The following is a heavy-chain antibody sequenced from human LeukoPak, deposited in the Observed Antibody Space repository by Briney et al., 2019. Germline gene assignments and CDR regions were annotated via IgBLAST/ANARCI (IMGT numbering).Heavy chain of an antibody. CDR2: ISAYNGNT. Sequence: GASVKVSCKASGYTFTSYGISWVRQAPGQGLEWMGWISAYNGNTNYAQKLQGRVTMTTDTSTSTAYMELRSLRSDDTAVYYCARVWGMSIAAAGARTPDYWGQGTLVTVSS. V-gene: IGHV1-18*01. CDR1: GYTFTSYG. J-gene: IGHJ4*02. CDR3: ARVWGMSIAAAGARTPDY. D-gene: IGHD6-13*01.